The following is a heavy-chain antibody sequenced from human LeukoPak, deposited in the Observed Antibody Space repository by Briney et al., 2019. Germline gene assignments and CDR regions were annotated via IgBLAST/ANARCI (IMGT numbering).Heavy chain of an antibody. D-gene: IGHD1-26*01. Sequence: PGGSLRLSCAASGFTFSSYAMHWVRQAPGKGLEWVAVISYDGSNKYYADSVKGRFTISRDNSKNTLYLQMNSLRAEDTAVYYCARPPGEWEQGGDAFDIWGQGTTVTVSS. CDR3: ARPPGEWEQGGDAFDI. J-gene: IGHJ3*02. V-gene: IGHV3-30-3*01. CDR2: ISYDGSNK. CDR1: GFTFSSYA.